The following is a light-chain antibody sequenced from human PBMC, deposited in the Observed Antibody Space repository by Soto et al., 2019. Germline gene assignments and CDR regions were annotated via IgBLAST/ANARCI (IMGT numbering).Light chain of an antibody. CDR3: SSYAGSNNPWV. V-gene: IGLV2-8*01. J-gene: IGLJ3*02. CDR1: SSDVGGYNY. CDR2: EVS. Sequence: QSALTQPPSASGSPGQSVTISCTGTSSDVGGYNYVCWYQQHPGKAPKLMISEVSKRPSGVPDRFSGSKSGNTASLTVSGLPAEDEADYYCSSYAGSNNPWVFGGGTKLTVL.